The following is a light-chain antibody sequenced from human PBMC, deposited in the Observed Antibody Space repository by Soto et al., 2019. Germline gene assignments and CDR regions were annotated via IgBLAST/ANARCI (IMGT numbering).Light chain of an antibody. CDR3: QQYQNLWT. CDR2: RAS. Sequence: IVMTQSPATLSVSPGERATLSCRAGQTIYSNVAWYQQRPGQAPRLLIYRASTRATGVPARFSGSGSGTEFTLTISSLQSEDFALYYCQQYQNLWTVGQGTKVEIK. J-gene: IGKJ1*01. V-gene: IGKV3-15*01. CDR1: QTIYSN.